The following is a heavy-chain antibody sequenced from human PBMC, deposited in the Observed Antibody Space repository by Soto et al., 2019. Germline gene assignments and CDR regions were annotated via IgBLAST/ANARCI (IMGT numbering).Heavy chain of an antibody. D-gene: IGHD2-21*01. J-gene: IGHJ4*02. CDR2: SIGGGHGT. V-gene: IGHV3-23*01. CDR3: AKGVFSTCIPPNYFDF. CDR1: GFTFGDYA. Sequence: EVQLLESGGGLVQPGGSLRLSCAASGFTFGDYAMSWVRQAPGKGLEWVSSSIGGGHGTNYADSVKGRFTIALDNSKTTLYLQMDSLVAEDTAVYYCAKGVFSTCIPPNYFDFWGQGTLVTFSS.